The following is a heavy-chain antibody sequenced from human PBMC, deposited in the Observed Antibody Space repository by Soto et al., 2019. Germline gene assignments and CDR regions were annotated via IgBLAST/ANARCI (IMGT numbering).Heavy chain of an antibody. Sequence: GGSLRLSCAASGFTFSSYGMHWVRQAPGKGLEWVAVIWYDGSNKYYADSVKGRFTISRDNSKNTLYLQMNSLRAEDTAVYYCARGDTPMITGMDSFDIWGQGTMVTVSS. V-gene: IGHV3-33*01. J-gene: IGHJ3*02. CDR2: IWYDGSNK. D-gene: IGHD5-18*01. CDR3: ARGDTPMITGMDSFDI. CDR1: GFTFSSYG.